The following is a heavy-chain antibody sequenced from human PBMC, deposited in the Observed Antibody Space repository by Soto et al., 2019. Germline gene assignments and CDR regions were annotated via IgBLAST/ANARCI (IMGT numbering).Heavy chain of an antibody. D-gene: IGHD3-22*01. CDR1: GFTFSSYW. J-gene: IGHJ4*02. CDR3: ARVPRYYDSSGYYFDY. V-gene: IGHV3-7*01. CDR2: IKQDGSEK. Sequence: GGSLRLSCAASGFTFSSYWMSWVRQAPGKGLECVANIKQDGSEKYYVDSVKGRFTISRDNAKNSLYLQMNSLRAEDTAVYYCARVPRYYDSSGYYFDYWGQGTLVTVSS.